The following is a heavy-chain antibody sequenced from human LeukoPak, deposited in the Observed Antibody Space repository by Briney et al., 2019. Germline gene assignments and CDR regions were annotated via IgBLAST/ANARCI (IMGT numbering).Heavy chain of an antibody. CDR1: GFXFSDYS. CDR2: IDGSSRTI. V-gene: IGHV3-48*02. D-gene: IGHD1-14*01. J-gene: IGHJ4*02. CDR3: SIGPLVRTFSLEF. Sequence: PGGSLRLACVGSGFXFSDYSINWVRPAPGKGLEWIGYIDGSSRTIYFADSVRGGCAISRDNAKSSVYLQMRSLRYEDTAMYYCSIGPLVRTFSLEFWGQGTLVIVSS.